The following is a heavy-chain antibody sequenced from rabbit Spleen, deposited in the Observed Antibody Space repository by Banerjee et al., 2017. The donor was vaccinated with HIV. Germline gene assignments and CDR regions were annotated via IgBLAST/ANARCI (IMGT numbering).Heavy chain of an antibody. D-gene: IGHD7-1*01. V-gene: IGHV1S45*01. CDR2: IYGGDGNT. J-gene: IGHJ4*01. Sequence: EQLEESGGGLVKPEGSLTLTCTASGFTISSSYWICWVRQAPGKGLEWIACIYGGDGNTFYASWAKGRFTISQTSSTTVDLKMTSLTAADTATYFCARDRDSPGSDPYYFDLWGPGTLVTVS. CDR3: ARDRDSPGSDPYYFDL. CDR1: GFTISSSYW.